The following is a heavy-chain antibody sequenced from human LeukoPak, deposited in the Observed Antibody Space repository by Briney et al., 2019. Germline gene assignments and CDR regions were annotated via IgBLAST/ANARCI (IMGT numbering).Heavy chain of an antibody. Sequence: ASVKVSCKASGYTFTSYGISWVRQAPGQGLEWMGWISAYNGNTNYAQKLQGRVTMTTDTSTSTAYMELRSLRSDDTAVYYCASRVAYCGGDCYPYYFDYWGQGTLVTVSS. CDR1: GYTFTSYG. V-gene: IGHV1-18*01. CDR2: ISAYNGNT. CDR3: ASRVAYCGGDCYPYYFDY. J-gene: IGHJ4*02. D-gene: IGHD2-21*02.